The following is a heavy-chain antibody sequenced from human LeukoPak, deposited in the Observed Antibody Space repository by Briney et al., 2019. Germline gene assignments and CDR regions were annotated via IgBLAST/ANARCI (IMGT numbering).Heavy chain of an antibody. CDR1: GFTFSSYA. Sequence: GRSLRLSCAASGFTFSSYAMHWVRQAPGKGLEWVAVISYDGSNKYYADSVKGRFTISRDNSKNTLYLQMNSLRAEDTAVYYCAKDLTTVTSYFDYWGQGTLVTVSS. D-gene: IGHD4-17*01. CDR2: ISYDGSNK. J-gene: IGHJ4*02. CDR3: AKDLTTVTSYFDY. V-gene: IGHV3-30-3*01.